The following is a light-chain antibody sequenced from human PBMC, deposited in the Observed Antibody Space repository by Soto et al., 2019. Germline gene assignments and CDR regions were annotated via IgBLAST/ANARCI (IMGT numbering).Light chain of an antibody. V-gene: IGKV3-11*01. Sequence: EIVLTQSPATLSLSPGERATLSCRASQSVSSYLAWYQQKPGHAPRLLIYDASNRATGIPARFSGSGSGTDFTLTISSLEPEDFAVYYCQQRSNWPTFGQGTKVAIK. CDR1: QSVSSY. CDR2: DAS. J-gene: IGKJ1*01. CDR3: QQRSNWPT.